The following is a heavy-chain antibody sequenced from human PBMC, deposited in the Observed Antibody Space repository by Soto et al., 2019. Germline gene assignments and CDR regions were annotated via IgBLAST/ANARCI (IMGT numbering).Heavy chain of an antibody. J-gene: IGHJ6*03. Sequence: GESLKISCKGSGYSFTSYWIGWVRQMPGKGLEWMGIIYPGDSDTRYSPSFQGQVTISADKSISTAYLQWSSLKASDTAMYYCARRGSSSWYDPYYYYMDVWGKGTTVTVSS. CDR3: ARRGSSSWYDPYYYYMDV. CDR2: IYPGDSDT. CDR1: GYSFTSYW. D-gene: IGHD6-13*01. V-gene: IGHV5-51*01.